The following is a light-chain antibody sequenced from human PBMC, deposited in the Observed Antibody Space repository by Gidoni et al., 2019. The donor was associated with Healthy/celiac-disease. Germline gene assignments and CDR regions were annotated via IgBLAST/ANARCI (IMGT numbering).Light chain of an antibody. Sequence: QSALTQPASVSGSPGQSITISCTGTSSAVGSYNLVSWYQQHPGKAPKLRIYEGRKRPSGVSNRFSGSKSGNTASLTISGLQAEDEADYYCCSYAGSSDWVFGGGTKLTVL. V-gene: IGLV2-23*01. J-gene: IGLJ3*02. CDR1: SSAVGSYNL. CDR3: CSYAGSSDWV. CDR2: EGR.